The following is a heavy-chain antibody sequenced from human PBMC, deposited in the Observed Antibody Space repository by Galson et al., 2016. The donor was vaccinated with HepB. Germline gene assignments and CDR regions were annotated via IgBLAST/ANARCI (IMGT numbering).Heavy chain of an antibody. CDR3: ARSVNGSFEF. CDR2: INNDGTTT. Sequence: SLRLSCAASGFSFSYYWMHWVRQAPGKGLEWVSRINNDGTTTNYADSVKGRFINSRDNAKDTLYLQMNSLRAEDTAVYYCARSVNGSFEFWGGGSLVTVSS. D-gene: IGHD2/OR15-2a*01. J-gene: IGHJ4*02. V-gene: IGHV3-74*01. CDR1: GFSFSYYW.